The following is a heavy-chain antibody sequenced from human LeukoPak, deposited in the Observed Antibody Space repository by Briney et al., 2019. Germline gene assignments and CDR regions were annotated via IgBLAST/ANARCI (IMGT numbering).Heavy chain of an antibody. D-gene: IGHD1-14*01. J-gene: IGHJ4*02. V-gene: IGHV3-7*01. CDR3: ARNRAAPED. CDR1: GFTFSGSW. Sequence: PGGSLRLSCAASGFTFSGSWMTWVRQAPGKGLEWVASINQDACVQHLVDFVKGRFAISRDNAKNSLYLQMNSLRDDDTAIYYCARNRAAPEDWGQGTLVTVSS. CDR2: INQDACVQ.